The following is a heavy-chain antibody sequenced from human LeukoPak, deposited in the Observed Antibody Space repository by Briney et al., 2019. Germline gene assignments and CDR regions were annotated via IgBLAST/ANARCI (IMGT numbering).Heavy chain of an antibody. J-gene: IGHJ4*02. CDR2: IFYSGAT. Sequence: EPSETRSLTSIFSVNSISINYNWGWIRQPPGKGLEGIGSIFYSGATYYSPSLKSRVTISVDTSKNQFSLKLSSMTAADTAVYYCVRHRQWLLFPDYWGQGTLVTVSS. V-gene: IGHV4-39*01. CDR3: VRHRQWLLFPDY. CDR1: VNSISINYN. D-gene: IGHD6-19*01.